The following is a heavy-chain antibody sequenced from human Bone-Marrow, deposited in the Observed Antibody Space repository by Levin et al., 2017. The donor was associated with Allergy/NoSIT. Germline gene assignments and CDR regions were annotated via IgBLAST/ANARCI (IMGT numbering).Heavy chain of an antibody. Sequence: GESLKISCAVSGFTVSNNYMSWVRQAPGKGLEWVSVIYSGGGIDYADSVKGRFTISRDNSENTAYLQMDNLRAEDTAAYYCARLESRFGAAFWGQGTLVTVSS. V-gene: IGHV3-53*01. J-gene: IGHJ4*02. CDR3: ARLESRFGAAF. CDR1: GFTVSNNY. D-gene: IGHD4/OR15-4a*01. CDR2: IYSGGGI.